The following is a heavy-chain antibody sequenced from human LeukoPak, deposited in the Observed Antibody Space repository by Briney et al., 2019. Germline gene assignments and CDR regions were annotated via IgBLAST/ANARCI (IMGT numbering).Heavy chain of an antibody. J-gene: IGHJ3*02. CDR2: IYYSGST. CDR3: ARVRGYSYGSDAFDI. D-gene: IGHD5-18*01. CDR1: GGSISSHY. V-gene: IGHV4-59*11. Sequence: PSETLSLTCTVSGGSISSHYWSWIRQPPGKGLEWIGYIYYSGSTNYNPSLKSRVTISVDTSKNQFSLKLTSVTAADTAVFYCARVRGYSYGSDAFDIWGQGTMVTVSS.